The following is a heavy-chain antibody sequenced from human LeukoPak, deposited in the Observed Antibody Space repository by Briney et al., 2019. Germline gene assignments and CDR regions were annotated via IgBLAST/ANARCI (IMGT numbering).Heavy chain of an antibody. CDR2: ISGAGGTT. J-gene: IGHJ5*02. V-gene: IGHV3-23*01. CDR1: GFTFSSYA. D-gene: IGHD3-10*01. CDR3: AKGAYYYGSGSYCFDH. Sequence: PGGSLRLSCAASGFTFSSYAMSWVRQAPGKGLEWVSAISGAGGTTYYADSVKGRFTISRDYSKNTLFLQMNSLRAEDTAVYYCAKGAYYYGSGSYCFDHWGQGTLVTVST.